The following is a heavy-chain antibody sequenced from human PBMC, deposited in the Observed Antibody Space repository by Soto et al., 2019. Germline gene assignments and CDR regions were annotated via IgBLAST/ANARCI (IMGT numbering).Heavy chain of an antibody. CDR3: ARVELMSGYPGYYMDV. V-gene: IGHV4-31*03. J-gene: IGHJ6*03. CDR1: GGSISSGGYY. Sequence: QVQLQESGPGLVKPSQTLSLTCTVSGGSISSGGYYWSWIRQHPGKGLEWIGYIYYSGSTYYNPSLKSRVTISVDTSKNQCSLKLSSVTAADTAVYYCARVELMSGYPGYYMDVWGKGTTVTVSS. CDR2: IYYSGST. D-gene: IGHD3-3*01.